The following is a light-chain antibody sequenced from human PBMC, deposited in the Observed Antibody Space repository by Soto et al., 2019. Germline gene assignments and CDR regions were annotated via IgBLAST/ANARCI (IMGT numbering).Light chain of an antibody. CDR2: LAS. CDR3: RQTREPRS. CDR1: QSLLKSNGYNY. V-gene: IGKV2-28*01. Sequence: VMTQSPLSLPVTPGEPASISCRSSQSLLKSNGYNYLSWYVQKPGQSPRLLIYLASHRASGVPDRFSGRGSGTDFTLKSSTVEAEDIGVYFCRQTREPRSFGQGTKLEI. J-gene: IGKJ2*04.